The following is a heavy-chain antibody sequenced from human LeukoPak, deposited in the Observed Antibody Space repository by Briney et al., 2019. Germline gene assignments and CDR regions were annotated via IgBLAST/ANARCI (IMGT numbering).Heavy chain of an antibody. CDR3: AKDMRGIVVVPAVPLDSGKGNAFDI. D-gene: IGHD2-2*01. CDR1: GFTFDDYA. J-gene: IGHJ3*02. V-gene: IGHV3-9*01. CDR2: ISWNSGSI. Sequence: GGSLRLSCAASGFTFDDYAMHWVRQAPGKGLEWVSGISWNSGSIGYADSVKGRFTISRDNAKNSLYLQMNSLRAEDTALYYCAKDMRGIVVVPAVPLDSGKGNAFDIWGQGTMVTVSS.